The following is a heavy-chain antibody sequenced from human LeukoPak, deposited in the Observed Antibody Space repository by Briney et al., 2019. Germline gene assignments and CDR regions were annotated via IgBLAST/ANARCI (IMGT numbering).Heavy chain of an antibody. D-gene: IGHD4-23*01. CDR3: AGGRPHGNDY. Sequence: GGSLRLSCAASGFTFSSYWMNWVRQVPGKGLVWVSRIVSDGSNTNYADSVKGRFTISRDNAKNTLYLQMNSLRVEDTAVYYCAGGRPHGNDYWGQGTLVTVSS. CDR1: GFTFSSYW. CDR2: IVSDGSNT. V-gene: IGHV3-74*01. J-gene: IGHJ4*02.